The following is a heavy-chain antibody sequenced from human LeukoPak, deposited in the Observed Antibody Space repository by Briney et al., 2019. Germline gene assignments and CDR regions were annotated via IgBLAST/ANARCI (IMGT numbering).Heavy chain of an antibody. J-gene: IGHJ5*02. CDR3: ARENSYGFFVWFDP. CDR2: IYYSGST. V-gene: IGHV4-39*02. CDR1: GGSISSSSYY. Sequence: PSETLSLTCTVSGGSISSSSYYWGWIRQPPGKGLEWIGSIYYSGSTYYNPSLKSRVTISVDTSKNQFSLKLSSVTAADTAVYYCARENSYGFFVWFDPWGQGTLVTVSS. D-gene: IGHD5-18*01.